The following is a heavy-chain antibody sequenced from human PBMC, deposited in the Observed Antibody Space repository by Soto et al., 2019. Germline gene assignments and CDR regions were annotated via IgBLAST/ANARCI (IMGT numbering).Heavy chain of an antibody. V-gene: IGHV3-7*01. D-gene: IGHD5-18*01. CDR3: ARAIRGFSYVVDY. J-gene: IGHJ4*02. CDR2: IKQDGSEK. CDR1: GFTLSSYW. Sequence: GGSLRLSCAASGFTLSSYWMRWVRQRPGKGLEWVANIKQDGSEKYYVDSVKGRFTISRDNAKNSLYLQMNSLSDEDTAVYYCARAIRGFSYVVDYWGQGTLVTVSS.